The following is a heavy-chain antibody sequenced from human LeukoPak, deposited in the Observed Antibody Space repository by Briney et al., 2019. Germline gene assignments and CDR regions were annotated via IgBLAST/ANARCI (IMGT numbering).Heavy chain of an antibody. CDR1: GFTFSSYA. J-gene: IGHJ4*02. D-gene: IGHD4-17*01. Sequence: GGSLRLSCAASGFTFSSYAMSWVRQAPGKGLEWVSAISGSGGSTYYADSVKGRFTISRDNSKNTLYLQMNSLRAEDTAVYYCAAASGSTTVTTSGGVVFDYWGQGTVVTVSS. V-gene: IGHV3-23*01. CDR2: ISGSGGST. CDR3: AAASGSTTVTTSGGVVFDY.